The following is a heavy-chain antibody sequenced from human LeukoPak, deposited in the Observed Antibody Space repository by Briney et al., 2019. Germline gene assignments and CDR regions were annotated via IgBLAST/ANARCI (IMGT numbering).Heavy chain of an antibody. CDR1: GGSISSYY. D-gene: IGHD1/OR15-1a*01. V-gene: IGHV4-59*01. CDR3: ARQQNWFDP. CDR2: IYYSGST. J-gene: IGHJ5*02. Sequence: SETLSLTCTVSGGSISSYYWSWLRQPPGKGLEWIGYIYYSGSTNYNPSLKSRVTISVDTSKNRFSLKLSSVTAADTAVYYCARQQNWFDPWGQGTLVTVSS.